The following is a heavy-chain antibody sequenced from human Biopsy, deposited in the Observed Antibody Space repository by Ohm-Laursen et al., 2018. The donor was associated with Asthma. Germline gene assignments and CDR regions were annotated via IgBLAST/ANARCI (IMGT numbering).Heavy chain of an antibody. D-gene: IGHD3-9*01. J-gene: IGHJ3*01. V-gene: IGHV1-3*04. CDR3: ARTYYDFLTGQVKDVFGV. Sequence: SVKVSCKASGYNFISFAVHWVRQAPGQRLEWMGWVNTGNGDTKYSQKFQGRVTITRDTSASTAYMELRSLRSEDTATYYCARTYYDFLTGQVKDVFGVWGQGTMVTVSS. CDR2: VNTGNGDT. CDR1: GYNFISFA.